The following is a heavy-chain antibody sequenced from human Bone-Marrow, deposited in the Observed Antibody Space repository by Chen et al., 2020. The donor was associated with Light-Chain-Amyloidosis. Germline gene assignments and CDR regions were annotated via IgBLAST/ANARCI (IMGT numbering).Heavy chain of an antibody. J-gene: IGHJ4*02. Sequence: QVQLVQSGAEVKKPGASVKVSCKASGYTFTSYAMHWVRQAPGQRLEWMGWINAGNGNTKSSQQFQDRVTITRHTSASPAYMELSSRRSEDKAVYYCAGDWGSGSPALWGQGTLVTVSS. CDR1: GYTFTSYA. CDR3: AGDWGSGSPAL. CDR2: INAGNGNT. V-gene: IGHV1-3*01. D-gene: IGHD3-10*01.